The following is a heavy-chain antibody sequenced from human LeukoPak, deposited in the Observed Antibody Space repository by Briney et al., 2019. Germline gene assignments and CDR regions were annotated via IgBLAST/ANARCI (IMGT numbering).Heavy chain of an antibody. V-gene: IGHV3-23*01. CDR3: AKTGSSSWYYFDY. CDR1: GFTFSSYA. J-gene: IGHJ4*02. D-gene: IGHD6-13*01. CDR2: TSGSGGST. Sequence: GGSLRLSCAASGFTFSSYAMSWVRQAPGKGLEWVSATSGSGGSTYYADSVKGRFTISRDNSKNTLYLQMNSLRAEDTAVYYCAKTGSSSWYYFDYWGQGTLVTVSS.